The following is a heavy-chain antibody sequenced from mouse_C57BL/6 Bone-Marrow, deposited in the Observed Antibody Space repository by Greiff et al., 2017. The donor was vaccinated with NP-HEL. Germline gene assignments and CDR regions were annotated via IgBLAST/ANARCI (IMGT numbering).Heavy chain of an antibody. Sequence: DVMLVESGGGLVKPGGSLKLSCAASGFTFSSYAMSWVRQTPEKRLEWVATISDGVSYTYYPDNVKGRFTISRDNAKNNLYLQMSHLKSEDTAMYYCARDEYYAMDYWGQGTSVTVSS. D-gene: IGHD2-10*02. CDR3: ARDEYYAMDY. CDR2: ISDGVSYT. V-gene: IGHV5-4*01. CDR1: GFTFSSYA. J-gene: IGHJ4*01.